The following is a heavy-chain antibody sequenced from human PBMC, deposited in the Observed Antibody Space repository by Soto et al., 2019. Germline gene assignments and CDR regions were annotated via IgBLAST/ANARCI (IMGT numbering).Heavy chain of an antibody. Sequence: PGGSLRLSCSASGFTFSSYAMHWVRQAPGKGLEYVSAISSNGGSTYYADSVKGRFTISRDNSKSTLYLQMSSLRAEDTAVYYCVKDLTVPRSRYYYYGMDVWGQGTTVTVSS. J-gene: IGHJ6*02. CDR3: VKDLTVPRSRYYYYGMDV. CDR2: ISSNGGST. D-gene: IGHD4-17*01. V-gene: IGHV3-64D*06. CDR1: GFTFSSYA.